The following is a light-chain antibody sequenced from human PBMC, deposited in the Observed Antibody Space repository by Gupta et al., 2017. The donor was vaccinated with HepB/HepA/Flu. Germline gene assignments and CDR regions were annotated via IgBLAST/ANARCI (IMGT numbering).Light chain of an antibody. Sequence: QSVLTQPPSASQNPGQRVTISCSGTSSNIGSNTVSWHQQFSGTAPKLLIYSDNQRPSGVPDRFSGSKSGTSASLAISGLQSEDEADYYCAAWDDNLHGYVFGSGTKVAVL. V-gene: IGLV1-44*01. CDR1: SSNIGSNT. CDR2: SDN. J-gene: IGLJ1*01. CDR3: AAWDDNLHGYV.